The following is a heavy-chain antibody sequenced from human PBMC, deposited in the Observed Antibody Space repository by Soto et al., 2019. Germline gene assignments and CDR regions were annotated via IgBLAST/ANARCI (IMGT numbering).Heavy chain of an antibody. D-gene: IGHD3-10*01. CDR2: ISYDGSNK. CDR3: AKGLLEWFGELSDYYYGMDV. CDR1: GFTFSSYG. Sequence: QVQLVESGGGVVQPGRSLRLSCAASGFTFSSYGMHWVRQAPGKGLEWVAVISYDGSNKYYADSVKGRFTISRDNSKNTLYLQMNSLRAEDTAVYYCAKGLLEWFGELSDYYYGMDVWGQGTTVTVSS. J-gene: IGHJ6*02. V-gene: IGHV3-30*18.